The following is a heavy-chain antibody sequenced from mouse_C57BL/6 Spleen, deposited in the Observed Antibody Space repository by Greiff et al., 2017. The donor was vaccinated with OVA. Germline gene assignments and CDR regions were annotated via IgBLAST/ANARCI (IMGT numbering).Heavy chain of an antibody. V-gene: IGHV1-39*01. CDR1: GYSFTDYN. CDR2: INPNYGTT. Sequence: EVKLQESGPELVKPGASVKISCKASGYSFTDYNMNWVKQSNGKSLEWIGVINPNYGTTSYNQKFKGKATLTVDQSSSTAYMQLNSLTSEDSAVYYCASPLLSKYDMDYWGQGTSVTVSS. CDR3: ASPLLSKYDMDY. J-gene: IGHJ4*01. D-gene: IGHD2-10*01.